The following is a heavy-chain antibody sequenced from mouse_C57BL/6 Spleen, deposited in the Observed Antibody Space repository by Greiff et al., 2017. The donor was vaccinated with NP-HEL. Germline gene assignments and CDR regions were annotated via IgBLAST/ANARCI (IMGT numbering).Heavy chain of an antibody. Sequence: QVQLQQPGAELVMPGASVKLSCKASGYTFTSYWMHWVKQRPGQGLEWIGEIDPSDSYTNYNQKFKGKSTLTVDKSSSTAYMQLSSLTSEDSAVYYCARNWDVLFDYWGQGTTLTVSS. CDR1: GYTFTSYW. V-gene: IGHV1-69*01. J-gene: IGHJ2*01. CDR2: IDPSDSYT. D-gene: IGHD4-1*01. CDR3: ARNWDVLFDY.